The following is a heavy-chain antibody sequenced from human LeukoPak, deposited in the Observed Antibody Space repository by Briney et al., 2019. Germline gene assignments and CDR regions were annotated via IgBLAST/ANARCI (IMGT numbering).Heavy chain of an antibody. Sequence: SETLSLTCTVSGGSISSSSYFWGWIRQPPGKGLEWIGSIFYGGSTFYNPSLKSRVTISINTSKNQFSLKLSSVTAADTAVYYCARLIGITIFGADQLTPYFDYWGQGTLVTVSS. CDR3: ARLIGITIFGADQLTPYFDY. D-gene: IGHD3-3*01. CDR2: IFYGGST. J-gene: IGHJ4*02. CDR1: GGSISSSSYF. V-gene: IGHV4-39*01.